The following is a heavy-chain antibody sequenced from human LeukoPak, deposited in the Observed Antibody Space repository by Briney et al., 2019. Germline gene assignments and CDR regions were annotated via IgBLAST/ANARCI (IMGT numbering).Heavy chain of an antibody. Sequence: QPGRSLRLSCAASGFTFSSYGMHWVRQAPGKGLELVAVIWYDGSNKYYADSVKGRFTISRDNSKNALYLQMNSLRAEDTAVYYCARYGSGSTIDYWGQGTLVTVSS. D-gene: IGHD3-10*01. CDR1: GFTFSSYG. CDR3: ARYGSGSTIDY. J-gene: IGHJ4*02. V-gene: IGHV3-33*01. CDR2: IWYDGSNK.